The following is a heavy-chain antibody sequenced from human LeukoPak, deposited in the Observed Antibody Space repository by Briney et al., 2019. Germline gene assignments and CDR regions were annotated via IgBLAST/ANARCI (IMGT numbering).Heavy chain of an antibody. J-gene: IGHJ6*03. V-gene: IGHV4-31*03. CDR2: IYYSGST. CDR3: ARTGGGLSWRMDV. CDR1: GGSISSGGYY. Sequence: SQTLSLICSVSGGSISSGGYYWSWIRQHPGKGLEWIGYIYYSGSTYYNPSLKSRVTISVDTSKNQFSLKLSSVTAAYSAVYYCARTGGGLSWRMDVWGKGTTVTVSS. D-gene: IGHD4-23*01.